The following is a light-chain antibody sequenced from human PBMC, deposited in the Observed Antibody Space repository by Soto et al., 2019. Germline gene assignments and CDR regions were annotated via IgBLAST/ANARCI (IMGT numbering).Light chain of an antibody. CDR3: SSYTSTSTL. CDR2: EVS. V-gene: IGLV2-14*01. CDR1: SNDVGAYKY. J-gene: IGLJ3*02. Sequence: QSVLTQPASVSGSPGQSITISCTGTSNDVGAYKYVSWYQQLPGKAPKLMIYEVSNRPSGVSNRVSGSKSGNTASLTISGLQAEDEADYYCSSYTSTSTLFGGGTKLTVL.